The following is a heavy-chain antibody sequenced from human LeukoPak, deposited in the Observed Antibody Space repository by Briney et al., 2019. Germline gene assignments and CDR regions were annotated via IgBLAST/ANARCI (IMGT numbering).Heavy chain of an antibody. Sequence: PSETLSLTCAVYGGSFSGYYWSWIRQPPGKGLEWIGEINHSGSTNYNPSLKSRVTISVDTSKNQFSLKLSSVTAADTAVYYCARVTYYDFWSGYPTYFDYWGQGTLVTVSS. CDR1: GGSFSGYY. D-gene: IGHD3-3*01. J-gene: IGHJ4*02. CDR2: INHSGST. V-gene: IGHV4-34*01. CDR3: ARVTYYDFWSGYPTYFDY.